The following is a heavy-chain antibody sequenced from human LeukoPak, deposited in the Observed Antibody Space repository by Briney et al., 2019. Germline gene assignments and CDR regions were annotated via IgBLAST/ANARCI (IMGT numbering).Heavy chain of an antibody. D-gene: IGHD6-13*01. CDR3: ARELAAAGTKDY. Sequence: ASVKVSCKASGYTFTGYYMHWVRQAPGQGLEWMGWINPNSGGTNYAQKFQGRVTMTRDTSISTAYMELSSLRSEDTAVYYRARELAAAGTKDYWGQGTLVTVSS. J-gene: IGHJ4*02. CDR2: INPNSGGT. CDR1: GYTFTGYY. V-gene: IGHV1-2*02.